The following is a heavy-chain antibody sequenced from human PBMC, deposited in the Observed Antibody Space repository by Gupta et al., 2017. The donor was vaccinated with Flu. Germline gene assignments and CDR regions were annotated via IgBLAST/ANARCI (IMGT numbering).Heavy chain of an antibody. Sequence: EVQLVESGGGLVQPGGSLRLSCAGSGFSFSDPYMDWVRQVPGKGLEWVGRTRNNFYSFVTEYAASVEGRVTISRDDSKKSVLLQMNSLKTEDTASYYCARGHYALDWGQGTLVTVSS. CDR1: GFSFSDPY. CDR3: ARGHYALD. D-gene: IGHD3-16*01. CDR2: TRNNFYSFVT. J-gene: IGHJ4*02. V-gene: IGHV3-72*01.